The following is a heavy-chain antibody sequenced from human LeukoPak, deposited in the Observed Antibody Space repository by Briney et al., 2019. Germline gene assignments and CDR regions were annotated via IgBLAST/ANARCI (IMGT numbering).Heavy chain of an antibody. V-gene: IGHV3-7*01. CDR1: GFTFSNYA. Sequence: GGSLRLSCAASGFTFSNYAMSWVRQAPGKGLEWVANIKQDGSERYYVDSVKGRFTTSRDNPKNSLYLQMNSLRAEDTAVYYCARDRRGYSYGRAIDYWGQGTLVTVSS. D-gene: IGHD5-18*01. J-gene: IGHJ4*02. CDR2: IKQDGSER. CDR3: ARDRRGYSYGRAIDY.